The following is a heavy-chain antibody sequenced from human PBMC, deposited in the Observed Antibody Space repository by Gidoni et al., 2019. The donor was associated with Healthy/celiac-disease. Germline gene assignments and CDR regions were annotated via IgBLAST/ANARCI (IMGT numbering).Heavy chain of an antibody. CDR3: ARVRNVGLDDFQGYYYYGMDV. CDR1: GDSVSSTSAA. CDR2: TYYRSKWYN. J-gene: IGHJ6*02. Sequence: QVQLQQSGPGLVKPSQTLSLTCAISGDSVSSTSAAWNWIRPSPSRGLEWLGRTYYRSKWYNDYAVSVKSRITINPDTSKNQFSLQLNSVTPEDTAVYYCARVRNVGLDDFQGYYYYGMDVWGQGTTVTVSS. V-gene: IGHV6-1*01. D-gene: IGHD3-16*01.